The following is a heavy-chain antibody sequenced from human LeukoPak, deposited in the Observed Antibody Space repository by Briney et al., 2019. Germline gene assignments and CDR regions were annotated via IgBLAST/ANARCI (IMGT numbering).Heavy chain of an antibody. CDR3: ATVRNTYYYDSSGYYRDETFDY. D-gene: IGHD3-22*01. CDR2: FDPEDGET. V-gene: IGHV1-24*01. Sequence: ASVKVSCKVSGYTLTELSMHWVRQAPGKGLEWMGGFDPEDGETIYAQKFQGRVTMTEDTSTDTAYMELSSLRSEDTAVYYCATVRNTYYYDSSGYYRDETFDYWGQGTLVTVSS. CDR1: GYTLTELS. J-gene: IGHJ4*02.